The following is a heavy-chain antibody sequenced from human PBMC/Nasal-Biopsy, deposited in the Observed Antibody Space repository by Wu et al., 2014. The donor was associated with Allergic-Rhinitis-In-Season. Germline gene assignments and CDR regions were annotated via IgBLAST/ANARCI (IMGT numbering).Heavy chain of an antibody. D-gene: IGHD6-13*01. J-gene: IGHJ4*01. V-gene: IGHV4-59*08. CDR2: SITVGEP. Sequence: TLSLTCTVSGDSISTYYWSWIRQPLGRDCSGLAISITVGEPTTTPSLKSRVTMSLDTSKNQFSLRLRSVTAADTAVYYCARQTSLANFDYWGHGTLVTVSS. CDR1: GDSISTYY. CDR3: ARQTSLANFDY.